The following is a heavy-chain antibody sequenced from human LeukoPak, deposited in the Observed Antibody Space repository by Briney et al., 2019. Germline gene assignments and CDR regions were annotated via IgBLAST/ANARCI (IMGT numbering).Heavy chain of an antibody. Sequence: ASVKVSCKASGYTFTSYGISWVRQAPGQGLEWMGWISAYNGNTNYAQKLQGRVTMTTDTSTSTAYMELRSLRSDDTAVYYCARFQVSEYQLLSWRYYFDYWGQGTLVTVSS. CDR1: GYTFTSYG. J-gene: IGHJ4*02. CDR2: ISAYNGNT. V-gene: IGHV1-18*01. CDR3: ARFQVSEYQLLSWRYYFDY. D-gene: IGHD2-2*01.